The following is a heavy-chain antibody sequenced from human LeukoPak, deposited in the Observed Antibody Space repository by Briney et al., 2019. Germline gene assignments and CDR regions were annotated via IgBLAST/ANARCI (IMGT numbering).Heavy chain of an antibody. D-gene: IGHD1-26*01. CDR1: GYSIRSGYY. CDR2: IYQTGST. J-gene: IGHJ4*02. Sequence: NPSESLSLTCTVSGYSIRSGYYWGWIRQSPGKGLEWIGNIYQTGSTYYNPSLKSRVTISMDTTWNQFSQKLSSVTAADTAVYFCVRYRWWDLYYFDYWGQGTLVTVPS. CDR3: VRYRWWDLYYFDY. V-gene: IGHV4-38-2*02.